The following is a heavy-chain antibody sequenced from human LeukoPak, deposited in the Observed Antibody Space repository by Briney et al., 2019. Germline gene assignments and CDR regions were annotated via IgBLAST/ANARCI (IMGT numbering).Heavy chain of an antibody. CDR1: GFTFSSYA. CDR2: ISGGGGST. V-gene: IGHV3-23*01. J-gene: IGHJ4*02. Sequence: GGSLRLSCATSGFTFSSYAMSWVRQAPGKGLEWVSGISGGGGSTYYADSVKGRFTISRDNSKNTQDLQMNSLRAEDTAVYYCARMQVSTSEGIDFWGQGTLVTVSS. D-gene: IGHD6-13*01. CDR3: ARMQVSTSEGIDF.